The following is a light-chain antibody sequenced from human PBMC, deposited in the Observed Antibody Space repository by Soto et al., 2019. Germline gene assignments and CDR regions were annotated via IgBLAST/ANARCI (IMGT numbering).Light chain of an antibody. CDR1: QGISSA. J-gene: IGKJ2*01. Sequence: AIQLTQSPSSLSASVGDRVTITCRASQGISSALAWYQQKPGKAPKLLIYDASSLESGVPSRFSGSGSGTDFTLTISSLQSEDFATYYCQQFNSYPFMYTFGQGTKLEIK. CDR3: QQFNSYPFMYT. V-gene: IGKV1-13*02. CDR2: DAS.